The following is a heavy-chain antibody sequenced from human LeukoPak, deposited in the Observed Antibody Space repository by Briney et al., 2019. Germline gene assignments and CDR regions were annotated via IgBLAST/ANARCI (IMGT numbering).Heavy chain of an antibody. CDR1: GFTFSSYA. J-gene: IGHJ6*03. CDR3: ARAGFYDSSGYYYYYYYYMDV. Sequence: GGSLRLSCAASGFTFSSYAMSWVRQAPGKGLEWVSVIYSGGSTYYADSVKGRFTISRDNSKNTLYLQMNSLRAEDTAVYYCARAGFYDSSGYYYYYYYYMDVWGKGTTVTVSS. CDR2: IYSGGST. V-gene: IGHV3-66*02. D-gene: IGHD3-22*01.